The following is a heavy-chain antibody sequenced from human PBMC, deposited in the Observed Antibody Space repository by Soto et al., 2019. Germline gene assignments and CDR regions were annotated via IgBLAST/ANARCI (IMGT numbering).Heavy chain of an antibody. J-gene: IGHJ6*02. CDR1: GFTFSNYG. CDR2: IWHDGNNK. CDR3: ASDLVGASDSYGLDV. D-gene: IGHD1-26*01. Sequence: QVQLVESGGGVGQPGMSLRLSCAASGFTFSNYGMHWVRQAPGKGLEWVEIIWHDGNNKYYADSVRGRFIISRDNSKNRLYVQMNSLRAEDTAVYYCASDLVGASDSYGLDVWGQGTPVTVS. V-gene: IGHV3-33*01.